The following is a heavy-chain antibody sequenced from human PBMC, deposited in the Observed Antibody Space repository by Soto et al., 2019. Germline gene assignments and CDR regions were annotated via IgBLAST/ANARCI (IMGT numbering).Heavy chain of an antibody. CDR2: ISYDGSNK. D-gene: IGHD3-3*01. Sequence: PGGSLRLSCAASGFTFGSYAMHWVRKAPGKGLEWVAVISYDGSNKYYADSVKGRFTISRDNSKNTLYLQMNSLRAEDTAVYYCARPLTIFGVVTPFDYWGQGTLVTVSS. CDR1: GFTFGSYA. V-gene: IGHV3-30-3*01. CDR3: ARPLTIFGVVTPFDY. J-gene: IGHJ4*02.